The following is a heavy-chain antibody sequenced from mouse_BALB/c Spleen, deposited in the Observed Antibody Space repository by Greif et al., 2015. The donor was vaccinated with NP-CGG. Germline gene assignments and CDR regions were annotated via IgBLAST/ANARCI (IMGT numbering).Heavy chain of an antibody. CDR2: IDPANGNT. CDR3: ASGDYDGVGAMDY. Sequence: VQLQQSGAELVKPGASVKLSCTASGFNIKDTYMHWVKQRPEQGLEWIGRIDPANGNTKYDPKFQGKATITADTSSNTAYLHLSSLTSEDTAVYYCASGDYDGVGAMDYWGQGTSVTVSS. CDR1: GFNIKDTY. D-gene: IGHD2-4*01. V-gene: IGHV14-3*02. J-gene: IGHJ4*01.